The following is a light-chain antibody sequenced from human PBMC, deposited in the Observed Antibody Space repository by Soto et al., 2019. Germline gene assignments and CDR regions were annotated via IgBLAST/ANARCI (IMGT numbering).Light chain of an antibody. CDR2: DAS. Sequence: DIVLTQSPATLSLSPGERATLSCRASQSVSSYLAWYQQKPGQAPRLLIYDASNRAAGIPARFSGSGSGTDFTLTSSRLDPEDFAVYYCQQRSNWLTFGGGTKVEIK. V-gene: IGKV3-11*01. CDR1: QSVSSY. CDR3: QQRSNWLT. J-gene: IGKJ4*01.